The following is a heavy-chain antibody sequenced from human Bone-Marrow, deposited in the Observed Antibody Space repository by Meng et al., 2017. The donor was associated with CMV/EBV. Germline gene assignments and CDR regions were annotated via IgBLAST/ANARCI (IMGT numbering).Heavy chain of an antibody. Sequence: GSLRLSCTVSGGSISSYYWSWIRQPPGKGLEWIGYIYYSGSTNYNPSLKSRVTISVDTSKNQFSLKLSSVTAADTAVYYCARSIAAAGHWFAPWGQGTLVTVSS. CDR1: GGSISSYY. CDR2: IYYSGST. V-gene: IGHV4-59*01. CDR3: ARSIAAAGHWFAP. J-gene: IGHJ5*02. D-gene: IGHD6-13*01.